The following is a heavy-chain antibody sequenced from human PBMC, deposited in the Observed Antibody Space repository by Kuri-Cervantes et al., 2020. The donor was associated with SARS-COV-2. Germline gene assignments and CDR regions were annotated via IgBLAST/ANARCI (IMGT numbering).Heavy chain of an antibody. J-gene: IGHJ5*02. CDR2: ISYSGRS. CDR3: ARHQVPIHKISGYRDKLRHFVRLPPTDSGVGWFDP. CDR1: GDSIATENSY. Sequence: SETLSLTCTVSGDSIATENSYWAWVRQPPEKGLEVIGTISYSGRSNYNPSLESRITMSLDTSKNQFSLKLNSVTAADTAVYYCARHQVPIHKISGYRDKLRHFVRLPPTDSGVGWFDPWGQGTLVTVSS. D-gene: IGHD4-17*01. V-gene: IGHV4-39*01.